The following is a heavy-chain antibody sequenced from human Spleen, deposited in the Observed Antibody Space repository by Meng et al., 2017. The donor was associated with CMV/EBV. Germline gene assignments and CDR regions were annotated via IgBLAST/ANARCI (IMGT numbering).Heavy chain of an antibody. CDR1: GFIFSAST. D-gene: IGHD1-1*01. CDR2: VHVDENEK. Sequence: GESLKISCAASGFIFSASTMHWVRQAPGKVLEWVAFVHVDENEKFYADAVRGRSTISRDDSKNTLYLQMSSLRADDTAVYYCARDVSWNPEWAYYGMDVWGQGTTVTVSS. CDR3: ARDVSWNPEWAYYGMDV. V-gene: IGHV3-30*02. J-gene: IGHJ6*02.